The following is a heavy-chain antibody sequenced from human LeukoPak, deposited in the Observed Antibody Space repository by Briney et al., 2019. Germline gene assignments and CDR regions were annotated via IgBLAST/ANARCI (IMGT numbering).Heavy chain of an antibody. Sequence: GGSLRLSCAASEFTVSSNFLSWVRQPPGKGLEWVSDIYSGGSTYYADSVKGRFTISRDNSKNTLYLQMNSLRAEDTAVYYCTRGGGGSFPHYWGQGTLVTVSS. CDR2: IYSGGST. CDR1: EFTVSSNF. V-gene: IGHV3-53*01. J-gene: IGHJ4*02. D-gene: IGHD2-21*01. CDR3: TRGGGGSFPHY.